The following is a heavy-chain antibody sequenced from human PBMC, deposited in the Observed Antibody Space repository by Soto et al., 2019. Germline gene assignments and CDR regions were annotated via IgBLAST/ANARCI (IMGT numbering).Heavy chain of an antibody. D-gene: IGHD3-3*01. CDR2: ISSSSSTI. CDR3: ARENYDFWSGYYD. Sequence: GGSLRLSCAASGFTFSSYSMNWVRQAPGKGLEWVSYISSSSSTIYYADSVKGRFTISRDNAKNSLYLQMNSLRAEDTAVYYCARENYDFWSGYYDWGQGTLVTVSS. J-gene: IGHJ4*02. CDR1: GFTFSSYS. V-gene: IGHV3-48*01.